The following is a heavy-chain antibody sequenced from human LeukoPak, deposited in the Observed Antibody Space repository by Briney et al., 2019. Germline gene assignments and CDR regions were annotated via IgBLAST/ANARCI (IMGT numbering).Heavy chain of an antibody. CDR3: ARNAHISSSPEY. Sequence: GGSLRLSCAASGFTFSSYSMNWVRQAPGKGLEWVSSISSSSSYIYYADSVKGRFTISRDNAKNSLYLQMNSLRAEDTAVYYCARNAHISSSPEYWGQGTLVTASS. CDR2: ISSSSSYI. V-gene: IGHV3-21*01. CDR1: GFTFSSYS. D-gene: IGHD6-13*01. J-gene: IGHJ4*02.